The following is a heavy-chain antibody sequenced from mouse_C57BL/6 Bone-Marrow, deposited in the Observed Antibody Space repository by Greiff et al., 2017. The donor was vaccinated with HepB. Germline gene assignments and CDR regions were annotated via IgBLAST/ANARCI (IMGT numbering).Heavy chain of an antibody. Sequence: VQLQQSGAELVKPGASVKFSCKASGYTFTSYWMHWVKQRPGQGLEWIGMIHPSSGSTNYNEKFKSKATLTVDKSSSTAYMQLSSLTSEDSAVYYCAIPLGYLWGPMDYWGQGTSVTVSS. CDR3: AIPLGYLWGPMDY. CDR1: GYTFTSYW. V-gene: IGHV1-64*01. CDR2: IHPSSGST. D-gene: IGHD3-3*01. J-gene: IGHJ4*01.